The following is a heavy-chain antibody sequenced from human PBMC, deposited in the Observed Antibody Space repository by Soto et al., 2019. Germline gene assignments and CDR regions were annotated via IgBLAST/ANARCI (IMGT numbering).Heavy chain of an antibody. CDR3: ALPAYDYIWGSYHPFDY. CDR2: IIPILGIA. V-gene: IGHV1-69*02. D-gene: IGHD3-16*02. J-gene: IGHJ4*02. CDR1: GGTFSSYT. Sequence: GASVKVSCKASGGTFSSYTISWVRQAPGQGLEWMGRIIPILGIANYAQKFQGRVTITADKSTSTAYMELSSLRSEDTAVYYCALPAYDYIWGSYHPFDYWGQGTLVTVSS.